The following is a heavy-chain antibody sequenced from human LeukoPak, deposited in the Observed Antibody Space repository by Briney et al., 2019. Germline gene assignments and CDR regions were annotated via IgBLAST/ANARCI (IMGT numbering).Heavy chain of an antibody. J-gene: IGHJ4*02. CDR3: ARRRDRKTGADY. CDR1: GFTFIDYG. V-gene: IGHV3-33*01. CDR2: IWYDGNHK. D-gene: IGHD1-14*01. Sequence: GGSLRLSCAASGFTFIDYGMHWVRQAPGKGLEWVAVIWYDGNHKYYVDSVKGRFTISRDNSKNTLYLRMNSLRVEDTAVYYCARRRDRKTGADYWGQGTLVTVSS.